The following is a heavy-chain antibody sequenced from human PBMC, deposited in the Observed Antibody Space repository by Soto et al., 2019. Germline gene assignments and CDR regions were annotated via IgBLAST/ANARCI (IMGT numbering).Heavy chain of an antibody. V-gene: IGHV3-30*18. J-gene: IGHJ6*04. Sequence: QVQLVESGGGVVQPGRSLRLSCAASGFTFSSYGMHWVRQAPGEGVEWVAVISYDGSNKYYADSVKGRFTISRDNSKNTQYLQMNSLRAEDTTVYYCAKDLLGPGRAYGMDVWGKGTTVTVSS. CDR2: ISYDGSNK. CDR1: GFTFSSYG. CDR3: AKDLLGPGRAYGMDV. D-gene: IGHD7-27*01.